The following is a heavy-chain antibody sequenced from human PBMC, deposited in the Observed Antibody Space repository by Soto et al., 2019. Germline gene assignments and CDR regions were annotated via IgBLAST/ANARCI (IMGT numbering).Heavy chain of an antibody. J-gene: IGHJ3*02. Sequence: LCGGSISTYYWSWMRQPPGKGLEWIGCIYYSGSTNSNPSLKGRVTISEDTSKNQLSLKLSSVTAADTAVYFCARDAGGRGNGAFDIWGQGTMVTVSS. CDR2: IYYSGST. CDR1: GGSISTYY. CDR3: ARDAGGRGNGAFDI. V-gene: IGHV4-59*01. D-gene: IGHD3-16*01.